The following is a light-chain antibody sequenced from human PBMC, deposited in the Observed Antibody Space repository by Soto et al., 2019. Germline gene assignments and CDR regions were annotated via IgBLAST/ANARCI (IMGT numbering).Light chain of an antibody. CDR1: QSVGTN. Sequence: EIVLTQSPATLSVSPGDRATLSCRASQSVGTNLAWYQQKPGQAPRLLIYGASTRATGIPARFSGSVSGTDFTLTISSLQSEDFAVYYWQQYNDWRTFGQGTKLEIK. J-gene: IGKJ2*01. CDR3: QQYNDWRT. CDR2: GAS. V-gene: IGKV3-15*01.